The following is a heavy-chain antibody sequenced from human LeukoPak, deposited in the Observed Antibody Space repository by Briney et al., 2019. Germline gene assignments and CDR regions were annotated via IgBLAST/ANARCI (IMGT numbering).Heavy chain of an antibody. Sequence: GASVTVSCKASGYTFTSYGISWVRQAPGQGLEWMGWISAYNGNTNYAQKLQGRVTMTTDTSTSTAYMELRSLRSDDTAVYCCARGTTRVVDLYLALTTVVALDYWGQGTLVTVSS. CDR3: ARGTTRVVDLYLALTTVVALDY. CDR1: GYTFTSYG. J-gene: IGHJ4*02. CDR2: ISAYNGNT. V-gene: IGHV1-18*01. D-gene: IGHD4-11*01.